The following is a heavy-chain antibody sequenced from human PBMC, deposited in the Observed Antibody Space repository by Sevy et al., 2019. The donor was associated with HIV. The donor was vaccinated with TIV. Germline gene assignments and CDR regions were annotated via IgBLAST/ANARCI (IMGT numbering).Heavy chain of an antibody. CDR1: GFTFDDYA. D-gene: IGHD6-13*01. CDR3: AKVSSRAHGCLDY. Sequence: GGSLRLSCAASGFTFDDYAMHWVRQAPGKGLEWVSGISWNSGSIGYADSVKGRFTISRDNAKNSLYLQMNSLRAEDTAWYYCAKVSSRAHGCLDYWGQGTLVTVSS. J-gene: IGHJ4*02. CDR2: ISWNSGSI. V-gene: IGHV3-9*01.